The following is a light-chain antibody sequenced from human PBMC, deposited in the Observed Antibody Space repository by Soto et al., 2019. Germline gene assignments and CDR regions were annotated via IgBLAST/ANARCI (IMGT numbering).Light chain of an antibody. J-gene: IGLJ1*01. Sequence: QSALTQPRSVSGSPGQSVTISCTGTSSDVGGYNYVSWYQQHPGKAPKLMIYDVSKRPSGVPDRFSGSKSGNTASLTISGLQAEDEADYYCCSYVGSYTFDVLGTGTKLTVL. CDR1: SSDVGGYNY. CDR3: CSYVGSYTFDV. V-gene: IGLV2-11*01. CDR2: DVS.